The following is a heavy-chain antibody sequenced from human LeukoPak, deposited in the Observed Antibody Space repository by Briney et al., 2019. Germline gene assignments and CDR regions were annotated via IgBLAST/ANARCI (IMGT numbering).Heavy chain of an antibody. D-gene: IGHD3-9*01. CDR3: ARSGPNYDILTGYYPDAFDI. J-gene: IGHJ3*02. Sequence: PSETLSLTCTVSGGSISSYYWSWIRQPPGKGLEWIGYIYYSGSTNYNPSLKSRVTISVDTSKNRFSLKLSSVTAADTAVYYCARSGPNYDILTGYYPDAFDIWGQGTMVTVSS. CDR2: IYYSGST. CDR1: GGSISSYY. V-gene: IGHV4-59*01.